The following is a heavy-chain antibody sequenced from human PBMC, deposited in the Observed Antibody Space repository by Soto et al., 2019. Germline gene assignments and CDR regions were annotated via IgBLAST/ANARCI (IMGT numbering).Heavy chain of an antibody. V-gene: IGHV3-11*04. CDR1: GFTFSDDY. Sequence: GGSLRLSCAASGFTFSDDYMSWIRQVPGKGLEWVSYISGSGSIIDYADSVKGRFTISRDNAKNSLYLQMNSLRAEDTAVYYCARGYYDSSGHSFFDYWGQGTLVTVSS. CDR2: ISGSGSII. J-gene: IGHJ4*02. D-gene: IGHD3-22*01. CDR3: ARGYYDSSGHSFFDY.